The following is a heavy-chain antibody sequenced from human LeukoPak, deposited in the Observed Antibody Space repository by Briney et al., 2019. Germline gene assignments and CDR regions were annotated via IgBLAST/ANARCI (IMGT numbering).Heavy chain of an antibody. CDR2: IYYSGST. Sequence: SETLSLTCTVSGVPISSSSYYWGWLRQPPGKGLEWIGSIYYSGSTYYNPSLKSRVTISVDTSKNQFSLKLSSVTAADTAVYYCARLRSGRVPDYWGQGTLVTVSS. J-gene: IGHJ4*02. D-gene: IGHD2-2*01. CDR1: GVPISSSSYY. V-gene: IGHV4-39*01. CDR3: ARLRSGRVPDY.